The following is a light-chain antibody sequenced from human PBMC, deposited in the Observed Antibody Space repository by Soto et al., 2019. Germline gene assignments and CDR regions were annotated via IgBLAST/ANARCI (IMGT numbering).Light chain of an antibody. CDR3: CSYAGSSNLVA. CDR1: SSNIGAGYD. Sequence: QSVLTQPPSVSGAPGQRVTISCAGGSSNIGAGYDVHWYQQLPGTAPKLLIFGNTNRPSGVPDRFSGSKSGTSASLAITGLQADDEADYYCCSYAGSSNLVAFGGGTKLTVL. J-gene: IGLJ2*01. V-gene: IGLV1-40*01. CDR2: GNT.